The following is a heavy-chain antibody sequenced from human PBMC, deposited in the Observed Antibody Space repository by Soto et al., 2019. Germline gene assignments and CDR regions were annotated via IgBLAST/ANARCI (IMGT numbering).Heavy chain of an antibody. J-gene: IGHJ5*02. CDR3: AKGYSSSWYLNNWFDP. V-gene: IGHV3-9*01. CDR2: ISWNSGSI. Sequence: EVQLVESGGGLVQPGRSLRLSCAASGFTFDDYAMHWVRQAPGKGLEWVSGISWNSGSIGYADSVKGRFTISRDNAKNSLYLQMNSLRADDTALYYCAKGYSSSWYLNNWFDPWGQGTLVTVSS. D-gene: IGHD6-13*01. CDR1: GFTFDDYA.